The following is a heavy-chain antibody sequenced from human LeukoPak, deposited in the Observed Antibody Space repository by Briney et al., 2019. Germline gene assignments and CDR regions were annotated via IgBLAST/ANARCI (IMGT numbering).Heavy chain of an antibody. V-gene: IGHV1-46*01. Sequence: ASVKVSCKASGYTFTSHYMHWVRQAPGQGLEWMAMINPGSGITTYAQKFQGRVTMTRDTSTSTVYMELSSLRSEDTAVYYCARHPRPRAFDIWGQGTMVTVSS. CDR2: INPGSGIT. CDR1: GYTFTSHY. D-gene: IGHD1-14*01. J-gene: IGHJ3*02. CDR3: ARHPRPRAFDI.